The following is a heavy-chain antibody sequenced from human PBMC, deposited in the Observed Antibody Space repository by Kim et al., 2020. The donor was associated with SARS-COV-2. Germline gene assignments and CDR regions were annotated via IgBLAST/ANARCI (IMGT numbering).Heavy chain of an antibody. Sequence: GGSLRLSCAASEFIFSASGLDWVRQAPGQGLVWISCIGPGGSVIRYADSVKGRFTISRDSAKNTLYLQMNRLRVEDTAVYYCARGTNQGSDCWGQGTLVT. J-gene: IGHJ4*02. CDR2: IGPGGSVI. CDR3: ARGTNQGSDC. V-gene: IGHV3-74*01. D-gene: IGHD2-8*01. CDR1: EFIFSASG.